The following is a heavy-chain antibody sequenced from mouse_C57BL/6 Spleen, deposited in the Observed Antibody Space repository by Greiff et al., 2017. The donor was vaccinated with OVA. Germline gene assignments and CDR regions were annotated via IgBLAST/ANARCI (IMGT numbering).Heavy chain of an antibody. J-gene: IGHJ3*01. D-gene: IGHD1-1*01. V-gene: IGHV1-55*01. CDR3: ARAYGSSYFAWFAY. CDR2: IYPGSGST. Sequence: VQLQQPGAELVKPGASVKMSCKASGYPFPSYWITWVKQRPGPGLEWIGDIYPGSGSTNYTEKFKSKATLTVDTSSSTAYMQLSSLTSEDSAVYYCARAYGSSYFAWFAYWGQGTLVTVSA. CDR1: GYPFPSYW.